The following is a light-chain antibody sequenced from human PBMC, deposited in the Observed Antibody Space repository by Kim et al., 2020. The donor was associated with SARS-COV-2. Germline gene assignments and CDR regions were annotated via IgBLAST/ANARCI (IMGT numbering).Light chain of an antibody. J-gene: IGKJ5*01. V-gene: IGKV1-33*01. Sequence: VGDKDTIDCQGSQSIRNDLNWYQQKPGNTPNLLIYEASNLETGVPSRFSGSGTWTAFTSTISSLQPEDIATYYSQQYDNLPPITFGQGTRLEIK. CDR1: QSIRND. CDR3: QQYDNLPPIT. CDR2: EAS.